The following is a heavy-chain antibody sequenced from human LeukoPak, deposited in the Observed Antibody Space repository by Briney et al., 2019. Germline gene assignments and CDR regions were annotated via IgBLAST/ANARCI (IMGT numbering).Heavy chain of an antibody. Sequence: SETLSLTCAVSGGSISTYHWGWIRQPPGKGLEWIGYISYSGSTNYNPSLKSRVTISVDTSKSQFSLKLSSVTAADTAVYYCARHLDYYGSGSYEYWGQGTLVTVPS. CDR2: ISYSGST. D-gene: IGHD3-10*01. CDR1: GGSISTYH. V-gene: IGHV4-59*08. J-gene: IGHJ4*02. CDR3: ARHLDYYGSGSYEY.